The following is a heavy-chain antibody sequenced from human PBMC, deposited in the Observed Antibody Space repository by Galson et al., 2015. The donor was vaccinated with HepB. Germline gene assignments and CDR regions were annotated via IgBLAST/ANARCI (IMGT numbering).Heavy chain of an antibody. V-gene: IGHV3-21*01. CDR1: GFTFSSYN. J-gene: IGHJ4*02. D-gene: IGHD7-27*01. Sequence: SLRLSCAASGFTFSSYNMNWVRQAPGKGLEWVASISSSSDYTYYADSLRGRFTISRDNAKNSLYLHMNSLRPEDTAVYYCVRDPPLGTPFDYWGQGTLVTVSS. CDR2: ISSSSDYT. CDR3: VRDPPLGTPFDY.